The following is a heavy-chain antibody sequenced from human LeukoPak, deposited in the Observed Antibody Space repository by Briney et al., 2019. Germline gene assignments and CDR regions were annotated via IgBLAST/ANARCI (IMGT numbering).Heavy chain of an antibody. Sequence: GGSLRLSCAASGFTVSTNYMSWVRQAPGKGLEWVSVIYSGDTTFYADSVRGKFTISRDNSKNTLYLQMNSLRAEDTAVYYCASLSMLRGLSWVYWGQGTLVTVSS. D-gene: IGHD3-10*01. CDR2: IYSGDTT. J-gene: IGHJ4*02. V-gene: IGHV3-66*01. CDR3: ASLSMLRGLSWVY. CDR1: GFTVSTNY.